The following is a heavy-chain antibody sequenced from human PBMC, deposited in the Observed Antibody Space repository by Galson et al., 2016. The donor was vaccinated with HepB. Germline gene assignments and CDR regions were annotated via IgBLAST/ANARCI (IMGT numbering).Heavy chain of an antibody. D-gene: IGHD2-21*01. CDR2: TYYRSKWFN. V-gene: IGHV6-1*01. Sequence: CAISGDSVYSSSATWNWIRQSPSRGLEWLGKTYYRSKWFNDYAVSVRGRIAIDPETSKNQVSLQLNSVTPEDTAVYYCAREDGAYCGGDCYYYYGMDVWGQGTTVTVSS. CDR1: GDSVYSSSAT. CDR3: AREDGAYCGGDCYYYYGMDV. J-gene: IGHJ6*02.